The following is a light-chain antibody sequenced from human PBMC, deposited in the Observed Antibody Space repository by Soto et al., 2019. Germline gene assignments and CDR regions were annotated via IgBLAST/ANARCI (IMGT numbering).Light chain of an antibody. CDR3: QQHNHWPS. V-gene: IGKV3-15*01. CDR2: SAS. J-gene: IGKJ2*01. Sequence: EIVMTQSPATLSVSPGERATLSCRASQSVSSNLAWYQQKPGQAPRLLIYSASTRATGIPARFSGSGSGTEFTLTISSLQSEDLAVYYCQQHNHWPSCGQGTNLEIK. CDR1: QSVSSN.